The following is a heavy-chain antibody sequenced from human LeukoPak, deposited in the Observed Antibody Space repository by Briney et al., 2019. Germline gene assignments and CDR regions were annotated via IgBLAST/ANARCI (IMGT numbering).Heavy chain of an antibody. Sequence: GGSLRLSCAASGFTFSNAWMNWVRHAPGKGLEWVGRIKSKTDGGTTDYAAPVKGRFTISRDDSKNTLYLQMNSLKTEDTAVYYCTTGGRITGTPLYYYGMDVWGQGTTVTVSS. D-gene: IGHD1-20*01. CDR3: TTGGRITGTPLYYYGMDV. J-gene: IGHJ6*02. CDR1: GFTFSNAW. V-gene: IGHV3-15*07. CDR2: IKSKTDGGTT.